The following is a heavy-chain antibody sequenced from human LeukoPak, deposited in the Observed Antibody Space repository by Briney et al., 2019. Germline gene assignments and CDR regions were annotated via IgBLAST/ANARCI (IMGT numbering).Heavy chain of an antibody. CDR1: GGTFSSYA. V-gene: IGHV1-24*01. Sequence: EASVKVSCKASGGTFSSYAISWVRQAPGKGLEWMGGFDPEDGETIYAQKFQGRVTMTEDTSTDTAYMELSSLRSEDTAVYYCATALVTTVTSFYDFDYWGQGTLVTVSS. CDR2: FDPEDGET. J-gene: IGHJ4*02. D-gene: IGHD4-17*01. CDR3: ATALVTTVTSFYDFDY.